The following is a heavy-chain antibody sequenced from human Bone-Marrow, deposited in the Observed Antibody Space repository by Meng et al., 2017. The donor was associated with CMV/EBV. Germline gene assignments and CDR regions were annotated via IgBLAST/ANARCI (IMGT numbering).Heavy chain of an antibody. CDR3: ARGDSIAARPPDYFDY. D-gene: IGHD6-6*01. J-gene: IGHJ4*02. CDR1: GYSISSGYY. Sequence: ESLKISCTVSGYSISSGYYWGWMRQPPGKGLEWIGSIYHSGSTHYNPSLKSRVTTSVDTSKNQFSLKLSSVTAADTAVYYCARGDSIAARPPDYFDYWGQGTLVTVSS. CDR2: IYHSGST. V-gene: IGHV4-38-2*02.